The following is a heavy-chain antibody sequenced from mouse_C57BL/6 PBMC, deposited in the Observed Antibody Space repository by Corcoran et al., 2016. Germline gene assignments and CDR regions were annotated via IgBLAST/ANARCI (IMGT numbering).Heavy chain of an antibody. J-gene: IGHJ2*01. D-gene: IGHD2-1*01. Sequence: VQLQQSGAELMKPGASVKLSCKDTGYTFTGYWIEGVKQRPGHGLEWFGENLPGRGSTNYNEKFKGKATFTADTSSNTAYMQLSSLTTEDSAIYYCARDYYGNYDGDWGQGTTFTVSS. CDR1: GYTFTGYW. CDR2: NLPGRGST. CDR3: ARDYYGNYDGD. V-gene: IGHV1-9*01.